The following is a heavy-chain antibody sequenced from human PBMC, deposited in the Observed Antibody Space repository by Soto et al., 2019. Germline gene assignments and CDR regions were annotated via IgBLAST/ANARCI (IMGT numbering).Heavy chain of an antibody. V-gene: IGHV3-30*18. CDR3: AKDRELGISYYFDY. J-gene: IGHJ4*02. D-gene: IGHD7-27*01. Sequence: PGGSLRLSCAASGFTFSSYGMHWVRQAPGKGLEWVAVISYDGSNKYYADSVKGRFTISRDNSKNTLYLQMNSLRAEDTAVYYCAKDRELGISYYFDYWGQGILVTVSS. CDR2: ISYDGSNK. CDR1: GFTFSSYG.